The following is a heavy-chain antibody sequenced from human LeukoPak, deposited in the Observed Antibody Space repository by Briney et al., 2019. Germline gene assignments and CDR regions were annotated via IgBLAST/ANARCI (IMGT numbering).Heavy chain of an antibody. CDR3: ARGLRYFDWSLDY. V-gene: IGHV4-39*07. CDR2: IYYRGDT. CDR1: GGSISSSSYY. Sequence: SETLSLTCTVSGGSISSSSYYWGWIRQPPGKGLEWIGSIYYRGDTYYTPSLKSRVTMSLDTSGIQFSLKLTSVTAADTAVYYCARGLRYFDWSLDYWGQGTLVTVSS. D-gene: IGHD3-9*01. J-gene: IGHJ4*02.